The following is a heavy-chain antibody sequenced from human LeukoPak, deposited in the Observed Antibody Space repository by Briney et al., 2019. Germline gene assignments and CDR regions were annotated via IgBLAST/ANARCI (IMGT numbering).Heavy chain of an antibody. CDR2: IYSGGST. CDR1: GFTFSSYE. D-gene: IGHD6-19*01. J-gene: IGHJ4*02. CDR3: ARWAAGVDY. V-gene: IGHV3-53*01. Sequence: GGSLRLSCAASGFTFSSYEMNWVRQAPGKGLEWVSVIYSGGSTYYADSVKGRFTISRDNSKNTLYLQMNSLRAEDTAVYYCARWAAGVDYWGQGTLVTVSS.